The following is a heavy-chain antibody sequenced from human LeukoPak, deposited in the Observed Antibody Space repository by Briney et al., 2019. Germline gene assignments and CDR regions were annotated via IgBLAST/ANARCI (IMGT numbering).Heavy chain of an antibody. J-gene: IGHJ4*02. CDR3: AKYYDLYGATFLGH. D-gene: IGHD3-16*01. Sequence: GGSLRLSCAASGFTFSSYGMHWVRQAPGKGLEWLTLISYDGSNNFYADSVKGRFTISRDNSKNTLYLQIDGLRPEHTAVYFCAKYYDLYGATFLGHWGQGTLVTVSS. V-gene: IGHV3-30*18. CDR2: ISYDGSNN. CDR1: GFTFSSYG.